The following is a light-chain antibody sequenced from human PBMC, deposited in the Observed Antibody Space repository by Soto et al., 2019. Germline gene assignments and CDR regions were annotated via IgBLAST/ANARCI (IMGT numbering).Light chain of an antibody. CDR3: RQYNNWPPDRT. Sequence: EIVMTQSPATLSVSPGERATLSCWASQSVGSNLAWYQQQPGQAPRLRIYGASTRASGIPARFSGSGSGTEFTHTIRSLQSEDFSIYFCRQYNNWPPDRTFGQGTKVEIK. J-gene: IGKJ1*01. CDR1: QSVGSN. CDR2: GAS. V-gene: IGKV3-15*01.